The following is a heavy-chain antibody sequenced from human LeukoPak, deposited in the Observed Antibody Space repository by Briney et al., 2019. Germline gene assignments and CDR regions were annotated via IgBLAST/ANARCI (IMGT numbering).Heavy chain of an antibody. D-gene: IGHD6-19*01. J-gene: IGHJ2*01. CDR3: ARPAGAVAGRKVNWYFDL. CDR1: GGSISSDY. V-gene: IGHV4-59*01. Sequence: SETLSLTCTVSGGSISSDYWSWIRQPPGKGLEWIGYIYYSGSTNYNPSLKSRVTISVDTSKNQFSLKLSSVTAADTAVYYCARPAGAVAGRKVNWYFDLWGRGTLVTVSS. CDR2: IYYSGST.